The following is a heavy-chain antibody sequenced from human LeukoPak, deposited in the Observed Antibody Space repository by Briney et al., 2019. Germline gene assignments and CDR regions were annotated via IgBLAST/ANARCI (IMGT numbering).Heavy chain of an antibody. Sequence: GGSLRLSCAASGFTFTNYHMDWVRQAPGKGLEWVSFISSSSDYISYADSVKGRFTISRDNAKNSLYLQMNSLRAEDTAVYYCVKRAYSHYDLWAFDIWGQGTMVTVSS. J-gene: IGHJ3*02. CDR1: GFTFTNYH. V-gene: IGHV3-21*01. CDR2: ISSSSDYI. D-gene: IGHD5-12*01. CDR3: VKRAYSHYDLWAFDI.